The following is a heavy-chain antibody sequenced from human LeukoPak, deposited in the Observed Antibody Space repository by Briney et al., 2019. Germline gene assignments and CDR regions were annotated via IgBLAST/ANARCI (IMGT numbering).Heavy chain of an antibody. V-gene: IGHV3-15*01. Sequence: GGSLRLSCAASRYTFSNAWMSWVRQAPGKGLEWAGRVKSKTDGGATDYAAPVKGRFTLSRDDSKNTLYLQMNSLKTDDTAVYYFTTDEGGFPGYFDYWGQGTLVTVSS. CDR2: VKSKTDGGAT. D-gene: IGHD3-16*01. CDR1: RYTFSNAW. CDR3: TTDEGGFPGYFDY. J-gene: IGHJ4*02.